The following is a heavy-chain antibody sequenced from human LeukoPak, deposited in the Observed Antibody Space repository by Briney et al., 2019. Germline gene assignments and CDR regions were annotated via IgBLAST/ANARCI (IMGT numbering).Heavy chain of an antibody. CDR2: IHSNGYT. CDR3: TKREGPMSGSYDYFDP. D-gene: IGHD1-26*01. CDR1: GGSISDYY. V-gene: IGHV4-4*09. J-gene: IGHJ5*02. Sequence: SETLSLTCTVSGGSISDYYWSWIRQPPGQGLEWIAYIHSNGYTNYNPSLKSRVTISVDTSKNQFSLKVTSVTAADTAMYYCTKREGPMSGSYDYFDPWGQGTLVTVS.